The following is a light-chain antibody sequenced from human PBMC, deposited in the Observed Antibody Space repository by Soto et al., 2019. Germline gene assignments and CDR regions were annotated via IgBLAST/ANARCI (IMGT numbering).Light chain of an antibody. CDR1: SSNIGNND. J-gene: IGLJ2*01. Sequence: QSVLTQPPSVSAAPGQKVTISCSGSSSNIGNNDVSWYQQPPGTAPKLLMYKNNKRPSGIPDRVSGSKSGTSATLGITGLQTGYEADYYCGTWDNNLSAVFGGGTKLTVL. V-gene: IGLV1-51*02. CDR2: KNN. CDR3: GTWDNNLSAV.